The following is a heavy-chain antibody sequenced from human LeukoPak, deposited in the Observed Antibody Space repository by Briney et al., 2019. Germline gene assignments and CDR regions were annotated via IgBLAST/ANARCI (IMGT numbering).Heavy chain of an antibody. CDR3: ARALVRSPYYYYGMDV. Sequence: SETLSLTCTVSGASISSYYWSWICQPPGKGLEWIGEINHSGSTNYNPSLKSRVTISVDTSKNQFSLKLSSVTAADTAVYYCARALVRSPYYYYGMDVWGQGTTVTVSS. J-gene: IGHJ6*02. D-gene: IGHD4-23*01. CDR2: INHSGST. V-gene: IGHV4-34*01. CDR1: GASISSYY.